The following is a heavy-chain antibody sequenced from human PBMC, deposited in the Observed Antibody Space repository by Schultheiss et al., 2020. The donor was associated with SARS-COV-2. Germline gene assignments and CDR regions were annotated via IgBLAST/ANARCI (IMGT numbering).Heavy chain of an antibody. J-gene: IGHJ4*02. V-gene: IGHV4-39*01. D-gene: IGHD1-26*01. CDR3: ARLVGALLLYYFDY. CDR1: GGSISSSSYY. CDR2: IYYSGST. Sequence: SETLSLTCTVSGGSISSSSYYWGWIRQPPGKGLEWIGSIYYSGSTYYNPSLKSRVTISVDTSKNQFSLKLSSVTAADTAVYYCARLVGALLLYYFDYWGQGTLVTVSS.